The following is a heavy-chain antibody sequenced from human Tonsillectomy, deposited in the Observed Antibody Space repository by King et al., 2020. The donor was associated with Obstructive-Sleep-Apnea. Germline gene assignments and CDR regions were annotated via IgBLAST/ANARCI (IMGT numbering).Heavy chain of an antibody. Sequence: VTLKESGPALVKPTQTLTLTCTFSGFSLSTSGMCVSWIRQPPGKALEWLTRIDWDDDKYYSTSLKTRLTISKDTSKNQVVLTMTNMDPVDTATYYCARSRRVWGSYRSFDYWGQGTLVTVSS. CDR1: GFSLSTSGMC. CDR3: ARSRRVWGSYRSFDY. V-gene: IGHV2-70*11. D-gene: IGHD3-16*02. J-gene: IGHJ4*02. CDR2: IDWDDDK.